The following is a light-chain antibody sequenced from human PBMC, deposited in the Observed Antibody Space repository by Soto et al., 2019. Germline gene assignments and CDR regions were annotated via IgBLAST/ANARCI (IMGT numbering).Light chain of an antibody. CDR2: DVS. V-gene: IGLV2-14*01. Sequence: QSALTQPAPVSGSPGQSITISCTGTSSDVGGYNYVSWYQQHPGKAPKLMIYDVSNRPSGVSNRFSGSKSGNTASLTISGLQAEDEADYYCSSYTSSRTQVVFGGGTKLTVL. CDR1: SSDVGGYNY. J-gene: IGLJ2*01. CDR3: SSYTSSRTQVV.